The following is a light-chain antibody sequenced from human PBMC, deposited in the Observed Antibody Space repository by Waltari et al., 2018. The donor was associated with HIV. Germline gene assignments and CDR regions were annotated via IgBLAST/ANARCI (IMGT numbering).Light chain of an antibody. CDR3: SAWDASLGAWM. Sequence: QSVLTQPPSASGTPGQRIIISCSGSTSNIGTNNVNWYQQLPGTTPRLLMHSNIQRPSGVPARFSGSRPGTSASLAISGLQSEDEADYYCSAWDASLGAWMFGGGTKLTVL. CDR2: SNI. J-gene: IGLJ3*02. CDR1: TSNIGTNN. V-gene: IGLV1-44*01.